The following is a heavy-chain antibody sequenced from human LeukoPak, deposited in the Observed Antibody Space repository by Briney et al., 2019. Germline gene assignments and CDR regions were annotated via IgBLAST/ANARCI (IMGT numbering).Heavy chain of an antibody. CDR3: ARDSVDYYGMDV. Sequence: SETLSLTCTVSGGSISSYYWSWIRQPPGKGLEWIGYIYYSGSTNYNPSLKSRVTISVDTSKNQFSLKLSSVTAADTAVYYCARDSVDYYGMDVWGQGTTVTVS. J-gene: IGHJ6*02. CDR2: IYYSGST. CDR1: GGSISSYY. V-gene: IGHV4-59*01.